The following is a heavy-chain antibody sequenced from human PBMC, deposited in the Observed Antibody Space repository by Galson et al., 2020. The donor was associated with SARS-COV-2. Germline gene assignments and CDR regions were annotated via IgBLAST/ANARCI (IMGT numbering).Heavy chain of an antibody. CDR2: IDWDDHK. CDR3: VRMVGGYDSGWSFDY. D-gene: IGHD6-19*01. Sequence: SGPTLVKPTQTLTLTCTFSWFSLSTSGMYVSWIRQPPGKALEWLARIDWDDHKYYSTSLKTRLTISKDTSKNQVVLTMTNMDPVDTATYYCVRMVGGYDSGWSFDYWGQGTLVTVSS. V-gene: IGHV2-70*11. J-gene: IGHJ4*02. CDR1: WFSLSTSGMY.